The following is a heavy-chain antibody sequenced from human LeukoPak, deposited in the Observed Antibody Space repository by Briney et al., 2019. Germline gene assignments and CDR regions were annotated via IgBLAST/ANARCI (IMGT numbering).Heavy chain of an antibody. D-gene: IGHD3-3*01. CDR3: ARRGRSGYAFDY. J-gene: IGHJ4*02. Sequence: ASETLSLTCAVHGGSFSGYYWSWIRQPPGKGLEWIGEINHSGSTNYNPSLKSRVTISVDTSKNQFSLKLSSVTAADTAVYYCARRGRSGYAFDYWGQGTLVTVSS. CDR2: INHSGST. CDR1: GGSFSGYY. V-gene: IGHV4-34*01.